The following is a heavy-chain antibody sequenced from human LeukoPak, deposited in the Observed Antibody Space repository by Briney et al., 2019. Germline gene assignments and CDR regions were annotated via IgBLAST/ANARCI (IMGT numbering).Heavy chain of an antibody. J-gene: IGHJ6*02. D-gene: IGHD3-10*01. CDR2: MNPNSGNT. CDR3: ARAGSGSTLGYYYYGMDV. V-gene: IGHV1-8*01. CDR1: GYTFTSYD. Sequence: GASVKVSCTASGYTFTSYDINWVRQATGQGLEWMGWMNPNSGNTGYAQKFQGRVTMTRNTSISTAYMELSSLRSEDTAVYYCARAGSGSTLGYYYYGMDVWGQGTTVTVSS.